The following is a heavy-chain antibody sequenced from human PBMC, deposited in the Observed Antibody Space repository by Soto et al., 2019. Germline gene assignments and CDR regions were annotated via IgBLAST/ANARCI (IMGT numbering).Heavy chain of an antibody. CDR3: ARRDCGGDCYSWYY. V-gene: IGHV4-39*01. D-gene: IGHD2-21*02. J-gene: IGHJ4*02. Sequence: WGWLRQPPGKGLEWIGSINYSGSTYYSPSLKSRVTISIDTSRNQFSLRLSSVTAADTAVYYCARRDCGGDCYSWYYWGQGTLVTVSS. CDR2: INYSGST.